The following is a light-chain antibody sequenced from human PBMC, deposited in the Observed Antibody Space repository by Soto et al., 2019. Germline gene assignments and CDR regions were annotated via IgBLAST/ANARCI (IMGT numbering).Light chain of an antibody. CDR3: SSYTSSSNNYV. CDR1: SSDVGGYNY. V-gene: IGLV2-14*01. J-gene: IGLJ1*01. Sequence: QSARTQPASVSGSPGQSITISCTGTSSDVGGYNYVSWYQQHPGKAPKLMIYDVSNRPSGVSNRFSGSKSGNTASLTISGLQAEDEADYSCSSYTSSSNNYVFGTGTKVTVL. CDR2: DVS.